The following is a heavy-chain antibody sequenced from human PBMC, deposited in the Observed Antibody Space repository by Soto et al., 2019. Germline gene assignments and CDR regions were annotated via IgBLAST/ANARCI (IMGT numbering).Heavy chain of an antibody. CDR1: GFTFSGYG. V-gene: IGHV3-23*01. D-gene: IGHD4-17*01. CDR2: IAGSGAGT. Sequence: PGGSLRLSCAASGFTFSGYGMTWVRQAPGKGLEWVSIIAGSGAGTYYADSVKGRFTTSRDNVKNTLYLQMDSLRAEDTAVYYCARDRSEGYLRYFDYWGQGTLVTVSS. J-gene: IGHJ4*02. CDR3: ARDRSEGYLRYFDY.